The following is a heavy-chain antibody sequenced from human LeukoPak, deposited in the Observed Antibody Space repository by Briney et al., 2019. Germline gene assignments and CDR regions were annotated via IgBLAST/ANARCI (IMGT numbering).Heavy chain of an antibody. Sequence: PSETLSLTCAVYGGSFSGYYWSWIRQRPGKGLEWIGEINHSGSTNYNPSLKSRVTISVDTSKNQFSLKLSSVTAADTAVYYCARGPNSSGYYYLGYWGQGTLVTVSS. J-gene: IGHJ4*02. CDR1: GGSFSGYY. CDR3: ARGPNSSGYYYLGY. CDR2: INHSGST. V-gene: IGHV4-34*01. D-gene: IGHD3-22*01.